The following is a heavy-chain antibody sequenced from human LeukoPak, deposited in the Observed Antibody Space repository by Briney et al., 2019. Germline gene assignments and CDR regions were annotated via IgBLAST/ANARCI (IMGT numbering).Heavy chain of an antibody. CDR3: ARRAVAGSYFDY. CDR1: GYTFTGYY. J-gene: IGHJ4*02. CDR2: IIPIFGTA. D-gene: IGHD6-19*01. V-gene: IGHV1-69*13. Sequence: SVKVSCKASGYTFTGYYMHWVRQAPGQGLEWMGGIIPIFGTANYAQKFQGRVTITADESTSTAYMELSSLRSEDTAVYYCARRAVAGSYFDYWGQGTLVTVSS.